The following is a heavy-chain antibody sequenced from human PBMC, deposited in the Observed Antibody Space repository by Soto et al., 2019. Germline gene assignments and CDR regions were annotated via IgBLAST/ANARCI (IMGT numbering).Heavy chain of an antibody. CDR3: ARIHWAQSSLDY. V-gene: IGHV4-30-2*01. J-gene: IGHJ4*02. CDR1: GGTVYSWAFA. D-gene: IGHD6-19*01. CDR2: VTHSGTA. Sequence: SGSLSLACAACGGTVYSWAFALSWNRQPPGKGLEWIGYVTHSGTAYSIPSLNGRLTLSVDSSQTQFSLKLTSVTAADSAFYYCARIHWAQSSLDYWGQGILVTVSS.